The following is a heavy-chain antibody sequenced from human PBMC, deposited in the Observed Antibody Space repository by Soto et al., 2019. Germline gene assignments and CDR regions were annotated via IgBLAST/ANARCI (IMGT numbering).Heavy chain of an antibody. J-gene: IGHJ4*02. V-gene: IGHV3-48*01. CDR1: GFIFGSYS. CDR2: ISSSSTTI. Sequence: EVQLVESGGGLVQPGGSLRLSCAASGFIFGSYSMNWVRQAPGKGLEWVSYISSSSTTIYYADSVKGRFTISRDNAKNSLYLQMNSLRAEDTAVYYCSRGANWNGGKSDYWGQGTLVTVSS. CDR3: SRGANWNGGKSDY. D-gene: IGHD1-20*01.